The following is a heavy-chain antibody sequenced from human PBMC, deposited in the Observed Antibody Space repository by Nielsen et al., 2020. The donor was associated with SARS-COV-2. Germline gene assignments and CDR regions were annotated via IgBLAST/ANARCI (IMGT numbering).Heavy chain of an antibody. CDR1: GFTFDDYG. D-gene: IGHD4-17*01. J-gene: IGHJ5*02. CDR3: ALSHYYGDFRFDP. CDR2: INWNGGST. Sequence: GGSLRLSCAASGFTFDDYGKSGGRQAPGKGLEWVAGINWNGGSTGYADSVKGRFTISRDNAKNTLYLQMNSLRAEDTALYHCALSHYYGDFRFDPWGQGTLVTVSS. V-gene: IGHV3-20*01.